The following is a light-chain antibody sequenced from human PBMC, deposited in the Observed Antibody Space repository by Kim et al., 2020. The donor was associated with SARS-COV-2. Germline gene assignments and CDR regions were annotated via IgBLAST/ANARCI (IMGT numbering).Light chain of an antibody. CDR2: DAS. Sequence: SVSPGERATVSCRASQTVSRSLAWYQQKPGQAPRLLIYDASFRATSVPDRFSGWGSGTEFTLIISSLQSEDSAVYYCHQYNHWPVSFGQGPSWRS. V-gene: IGKV3-15*01. CDR1: QTVSRS. CDR3: HQYNHWPVS. J-gene: IGKJ2*03.